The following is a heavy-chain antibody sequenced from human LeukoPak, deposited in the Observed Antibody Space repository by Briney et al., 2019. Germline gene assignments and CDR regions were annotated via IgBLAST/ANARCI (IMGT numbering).Heavy chain of an antibody. D-gene: IGHD3-22*01. Sequence: SETLSLTCTVSGGSISSGSYYWSWIRQPAGKGLEWIGRIYTSGSTNYNPSLKSRVTISVDTSKNQFSLKLSSVTAADTAVYYCARDLTYYYDSSGQKTANWFDPWGQGTLVTVSS. CDR1: GGSISSGSYY. CDR2: IYTSGST. CDR3: ARDLTYYYDSSGQKTANWFDP. J-gene: IGHJ5*02. V-gene: IGHV4-61*02.